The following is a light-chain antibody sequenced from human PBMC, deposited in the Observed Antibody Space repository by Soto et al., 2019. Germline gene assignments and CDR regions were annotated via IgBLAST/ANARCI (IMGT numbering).Light chain of an antibody. Sequence: DIVMTQSPDSLAVSLGERATINCKSSQSVLYSSNNKNYLAWYQQKQGQPPKLLIYWASTRESGVPDRFSGSGSGTDYALTISSRQAEDVAVYYCQQYYSTPPWTFGQGTKVEIK. CDR1: QSVLYSSNNKNY. CDR2: WAS. V-gene: IGKV4-1*01. CDR3: QQYYSTPPWT. J-gene: IGKJ1*01.